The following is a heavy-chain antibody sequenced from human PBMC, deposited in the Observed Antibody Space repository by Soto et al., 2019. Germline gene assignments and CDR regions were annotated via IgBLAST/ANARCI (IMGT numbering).Heavy chain of an antibody. CDR3: VKDYGRNWNYVFDF. J-gene: IGHJ4*02. V-gene: IGHV3-64D*08. CDR1: GFIFENFA. Sequence: GGSLRLSCSPSGFIFENFAMHWLRQAPGRGLEYVSSISGNGGATHHADSVRGRFTISRDNSKSILFLQMSSLRPEDTAFYYCVKDYGRNWNYVFDFWGQGTLVTVSS. CDR2: ISGNGGAT. D-gene: IGHD1-7*01.